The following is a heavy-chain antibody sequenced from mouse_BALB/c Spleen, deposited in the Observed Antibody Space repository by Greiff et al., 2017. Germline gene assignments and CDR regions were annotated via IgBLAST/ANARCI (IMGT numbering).Heavy chain of an antibody. Sequence: VHVKQSGPELVKPGASVKISCKASGYSFTGYFMNWVKQSHGKSLEWIGRINPYNGDTFYNQKFKGKATLTVDKSSSTAHMELLSLTAEDSAVYYCGSNGNYDAMDYWGQGTSVTVSA. V-gene: IGHV1-37*01. J-gene: IGHJ4*01. D-gene: IGHD2-1*01. CDR2: INPYNGDT. CDR3: GSNGNYDAMDY. CDR1: GYSFTGYF.